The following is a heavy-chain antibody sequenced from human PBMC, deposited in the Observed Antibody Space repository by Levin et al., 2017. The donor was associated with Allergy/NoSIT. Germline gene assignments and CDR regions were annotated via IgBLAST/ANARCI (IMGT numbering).Heavy chain of an antibody. J-gene: IGHJ6*03. CDR2: IWNDGTNK. CDR1: GFTFSTYG. Sequence: GGSLRLSCAASGFTFSTYGMHWVRQVPGEGLEWVALIWNDGTNKYYADSVKGRFTISRDNSKNTLYLEMNSLRAEDTAVYYCARVFDTYYMDVWGKGTTVTVSS. CDR3: ARVFDTYYMDV. V-gene: IGHV3-33*01. D-gene: IGHD3-9*01.